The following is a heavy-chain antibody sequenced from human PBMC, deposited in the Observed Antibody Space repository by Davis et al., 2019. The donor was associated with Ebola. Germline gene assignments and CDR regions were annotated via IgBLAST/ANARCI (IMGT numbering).Heavy chain of an antibody. J-gene: IGHJ6*02. Sequence: GESLKISCAASGFTFSSYAMSWVRQAPGKGLEWVAVIWYDGSNKYYADSVKGRFTISRDNSKNTLYLQMNSLRAEDTAVYYCARDRITIFGVVTHYYGMDVWGQGTTVTVSS. D-gene: IGHD3-3*01. CDR3: ARDRITIFGVVTHYYGMDV. V-gene: IGHV3-33*08. CDR2: IWYDGSNK. CDR1: GFTFSSYA.